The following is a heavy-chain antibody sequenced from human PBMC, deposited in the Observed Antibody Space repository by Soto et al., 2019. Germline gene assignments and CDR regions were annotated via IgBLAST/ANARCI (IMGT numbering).Heavy chain of an antibody. CDR1: GGSISSSSYY. Sequence: PSETLSLTCTVSGGSISSSSYYWGWIRQPPGKGLEWIGSIYYSGSTYYNPSLKSRVTISVDTSKNQFSLKLSSVTAADTAVYYCARDASSGMATVNNWFDPWGQGTLVTVSS. J-gene: IGHJ5*02. CDR2: IYYSGST. D-gene: IGHD4-4*01. CDR3: ARDASSGMATVNNWFDP. V-gene: IGHV4-39*07.